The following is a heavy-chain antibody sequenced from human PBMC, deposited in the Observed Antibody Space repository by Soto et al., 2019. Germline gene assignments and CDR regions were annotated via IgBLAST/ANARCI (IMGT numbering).Heavy chain of an antibody. CDR1: VFTFSGYE. Sequence: VGSLRLSCASSVFTFSGYEMNCVRHSPGKWLEWVSYISGSGSTIYYADSVKGRFTISRDNAKDSLYLQMNSLRAEDTAVYYCAREVVVFGVIITTPMAVWGHGTTVTVS. J-gene: IGHJ6*02. CDR2: ISGSGSTI. CDR3: AREVVVFGVIITTPMAV. D-gene: IGHD3-10*01. V-gene: IGHV3-48*03.